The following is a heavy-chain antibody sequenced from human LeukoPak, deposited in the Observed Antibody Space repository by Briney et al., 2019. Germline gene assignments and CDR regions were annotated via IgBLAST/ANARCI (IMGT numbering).Heavy chain of an antibody. V-gene: IGHV3-21*01. J-gene: IGHJ4*02. CDR3: ARVSSSWAEYFDY. CDR2: ISSSSSYI. CDR1: GFTFSSYS. D-gene: IGHD6-13*01. Sequence: GGSLRLSCAASGFTFSSYSMNWVRQAPGKGLEWVSSISSSSSYIYYADSVKGRFTISRDNAKNTLYLQMNSLRAEDTAAYYCARVSSSWAEYFDYWGQGTLVTVSS.